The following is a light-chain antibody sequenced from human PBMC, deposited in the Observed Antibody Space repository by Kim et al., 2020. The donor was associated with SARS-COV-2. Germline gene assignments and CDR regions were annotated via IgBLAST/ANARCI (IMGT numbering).Light chain of an antibody. CDR2: DNN. V-gene: IGLV1-51*01. Sequence: GQKVTISCSGSSSNIGNNYVAWYQQLPGTAPKLLIYDNNKRPSGIPDRFSGSRSGTSATLGITGLQTGDEGDYYCGTWDTSLSAEVFGGGTKVTVL. CDR3: GTWDTSLSAEV. J-gene: IGLJ3*02. CDR1: SSNIGNNY.